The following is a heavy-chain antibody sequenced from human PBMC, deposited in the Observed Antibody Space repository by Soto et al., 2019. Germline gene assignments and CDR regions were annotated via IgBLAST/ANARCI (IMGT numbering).Heavy chain of an antibody. J-gene: IGHJ4*02. CDR1: EFSFSDYA. D-gene: IGHD3-22*01. CDR3: AKGGWGYYDGSGHRNFDY. Sequence: QVHLVESGGGVVRPGGSLRLSCAASEFSFSDYAMHWARQAPGKGLEWVATISYDESDLYYADSVKGRFAISRDKSKNTLYLQLNSLRPDDTAVYYCAKGGWGYYDGSGHRNFDYWGQGTLVTVSS. CDR2: ISYDESDL. V-gene: IGHV3-30*18.